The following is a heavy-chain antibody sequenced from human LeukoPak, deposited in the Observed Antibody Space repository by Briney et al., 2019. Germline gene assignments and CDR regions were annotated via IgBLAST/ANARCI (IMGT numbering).Heavy chain of an antibody. CDR2: IYYSGST. V-gene: IGHV4-59*08. J-gene: IGHJ4*02. CDR1: GGSISGYY. D-gene: IGHD2-2*01. CDR3: ARGRYCSSTSCFPFDY. Sequence: SETLSLTCTVSGGSISGYYWSWIRQPPGKGLEWIGYIYYSGSTNYNPSLKSRVTISVDTSKNQFSLKLSSVTAADTAVYYCARGRYCSSTSCFPFDYWGQGTLVTVSS.